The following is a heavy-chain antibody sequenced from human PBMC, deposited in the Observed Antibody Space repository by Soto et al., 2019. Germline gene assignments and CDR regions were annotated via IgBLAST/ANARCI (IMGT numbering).Heavy chain of an antibody. V-gene: IGHV3-9*01. D-gene: IGHD4-17*01. Sequence: GGSLRLSCTPSGFTFGDYAMHWVRQAPGKGLEWVSGISWDGAFIVYADSVKGRFTISRDNAKSPLSLQMNSLRPEDTTFYYCAKDIRMTRDYSDYWGASDIWGQGTMVTVSS. CDR1: GFTFGDYA. J-gene: IGHJ3*02. CDR2: ISWDGAFI. CDR3: AKDIRMTRDYSDYWGASDI.